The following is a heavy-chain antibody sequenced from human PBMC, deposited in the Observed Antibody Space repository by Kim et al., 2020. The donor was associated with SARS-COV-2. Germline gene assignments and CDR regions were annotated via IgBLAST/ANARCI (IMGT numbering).Heavy chain of an antibody. D-gene: IGHD6-13*01. CDR3: ASLGGSAAAGQYYYYGMDV. Sequence: GRFTISRDNSKDTLYLQMNSLRAEDTAVYYCASLGGSAAAGQYYYYGMDVWGQGTTVTVSS. J-gene: IGHJ6*02. V-gene: IGHV3-53*01.